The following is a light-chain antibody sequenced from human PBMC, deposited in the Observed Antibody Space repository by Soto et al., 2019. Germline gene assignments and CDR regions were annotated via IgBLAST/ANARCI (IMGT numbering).Light chain of an antibody. CDR2: DAS. CDR3: QQRSDWPST. V-gene: IGKV3-11*01. CDR1: QSVSSY. Sequence: EIVLTQSPATLSLSPGERATLSCRASQSVSSYLAWYQQKPGQAPRLLIYDASNRATGIPARFSGSGSGTDFTLTIGSLEPNDFAVYYCQQRSDWPSTFGGGTNVQLK. J-gene: IGKJ4*01.